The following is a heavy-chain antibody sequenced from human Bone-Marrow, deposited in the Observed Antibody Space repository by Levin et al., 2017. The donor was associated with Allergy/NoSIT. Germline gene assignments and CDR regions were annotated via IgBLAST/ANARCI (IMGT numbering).Heavy chain of an antibody. Sequence: GASVKVSCKASGYTFSSYVLHWVRQAPGQGLEWMGWINSANAKTKYSREFQGRVTISSDISATTAYMDLNSLTSEDTAVYYCAREAAHGDYVYYYYGLDVWGQGTTVTVSS. V-gene: IGHV1-3*01. CDR3: AREAAHGDYVYYYYGLDV. CDR2: INSANAKT. CDR1: GYTFSSYV. J-gene: IGHJ6*02. D-gene: IGHD4-17*01.